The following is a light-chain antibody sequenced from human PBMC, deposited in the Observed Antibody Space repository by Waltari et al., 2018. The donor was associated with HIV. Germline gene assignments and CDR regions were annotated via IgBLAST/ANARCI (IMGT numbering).Light chain of an antibody. Sequence: YELTQPPSVSVAPRQTATITCGGDNIGYRSVTWYQQKAGQAPVLCFYDDTDRPSGIPERFSGSKSGNTATLTISRVEAGDEADYYCQVWASNSAYVVFGGRTKLTVL. V-gene: IGLV3-21*02. CDR2: DDT. CDR3: QVWASNSAYVV. J-gene: IGLJ2*01. CDR1: NIGYRS.